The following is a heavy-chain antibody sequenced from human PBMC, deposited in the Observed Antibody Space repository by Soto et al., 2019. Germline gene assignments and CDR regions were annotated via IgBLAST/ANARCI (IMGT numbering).Heavy chain of an antibody. Sequence: QVQLVESGGGVVQPGRSLTLSCAASGFTFSNYGMHWVRQAPGKGLEWVAFIWYDGTGKYYADSVKGRFTISRDNSKNTLFLLMNSLRVEDTALYYCARADYYGSGTYYPPDSWGQGTLVTVSS. CDR3: ARADYYGSGTYYPPDS. CDR1: GFTFSNYG. V-gene: IGHV3-33*01. CDR2: IWYDGTGK. D-gene: IGHD3-10*01. J-gene: IGHJ4*02.